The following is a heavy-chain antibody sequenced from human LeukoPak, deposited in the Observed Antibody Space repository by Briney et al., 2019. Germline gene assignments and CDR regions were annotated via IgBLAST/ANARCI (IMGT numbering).Heavy chain of an antibody. J-gene: IGHJ4*02. CDR2: ISGSGGST. CDR1: GFTISGYW. CDR3: AKGPLLWD. Sequence: GGSLRLSCAASGFTISGYWMSWVRQAPGKGLEWVSSISGSGGSTYYADSVKGRFTISRDNSKNTLYLQMNSLRAEDTAVYYCAKGPLLWDWGQGTLVTVSS. V-gene: IGHV3-23*01. D-gene: IGHD2/OR15-2a*01.